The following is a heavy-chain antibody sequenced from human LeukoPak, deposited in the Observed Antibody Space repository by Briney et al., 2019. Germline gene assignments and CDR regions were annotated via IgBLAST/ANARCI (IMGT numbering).Heavy chain of an antibody. CDR3: VRHRGLGQQLRWFDP. J-gene: IGHJ5*02. V-gene: IGHV4-39*01. CDR2: IYYSGST. CDR1: GGSISSSSYY. Sequence: SSATLSLTCTVSGGSISSSSYYWGWIRQPPGKGLEWIGSIYYSGSTYYNPSLKSRVTISVDTSKNQFSLKLSSVTAADTAVYYCVRHRGLGQQLRWFDPWGQGTLVTVSS. D-gene: IGHD6-13*01.